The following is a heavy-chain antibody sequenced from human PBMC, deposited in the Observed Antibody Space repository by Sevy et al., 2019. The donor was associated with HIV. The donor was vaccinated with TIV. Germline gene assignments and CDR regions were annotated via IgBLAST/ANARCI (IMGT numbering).Heavy chain of an antibody. CDR1: GFTLSSCG. V-gene: IGHV3-33*01. J-gene: IGHJ6*02. CDR3: ARDRLGITISAEWGGGMDV. CDR2: IRYDGSNK. Sequence: GGSLRLSCAASGFTLSSCGMHWVRQAPGKGLEWVAVIRYDGSNKYYADSVKGRFTISRDNSKNTLYLQMNSLRAEDTAVYYCARDRLGITISAEWGGGMDVWGQGTTVTVSS. D-gene: IGHD3-3*01.